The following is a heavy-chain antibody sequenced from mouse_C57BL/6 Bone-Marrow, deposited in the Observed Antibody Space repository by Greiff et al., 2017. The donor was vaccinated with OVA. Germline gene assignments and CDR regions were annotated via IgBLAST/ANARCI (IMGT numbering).Heavy chain of an antibody. CDR3: ASEEHYYGSSRFAY. CDR1: GYTFTSYG. J-gene: IGHJ3*01. CDR2: IYPRSGNT. D-gene: IGHD1-1*01. V-gene: IGHV1-81*01. Sequence: VQLQQSGAELARPGASVKLSCKASGYTFTSYGISWVKQRTGQGLEWIGEIYPRSGNTYYNEKFKGKATLTADKSSSTAYMELRSLTSEDSAVYFCASEEHYYGSSRFAYWGQGTLVTVSA.